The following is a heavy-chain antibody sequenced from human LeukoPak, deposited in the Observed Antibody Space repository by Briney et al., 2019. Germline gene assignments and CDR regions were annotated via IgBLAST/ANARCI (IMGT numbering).Heavy chain of an antibody. V-gene: IGHV1-8*02. CDR3: ATSRYCTNGVCPFDY. Sequence: GASVKVSCKASGGTFSSYAISWVRQAPGQGLEWMGWMSPNSGYIGYAQKLKGRVTMATNTSISTAYMELSSLRSEDTAVYYCATSRYCTNGVCPFDYWGQGTLVTVSS. CDR1: GGTFSSYA. J-gene: IGHJ4*02. D-gene: IGHD2-8*01. CDR2: MSPNSGYI.